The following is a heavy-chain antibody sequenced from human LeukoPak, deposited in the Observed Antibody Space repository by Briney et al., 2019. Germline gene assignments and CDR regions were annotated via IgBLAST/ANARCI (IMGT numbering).Heavy chain of an antibody. J-gene: IGHJ4*02. V-gene: IGHV4-59*01. D-gene: IGHD4-11*01. CDR2: IYYSGST. CDR1: GGSISSYY. Sequence: SETLSLTCTVSGGSISSYYWTWIRQPPGKELEWIGHIYYSGSTNYNPSLQSRITMSVDTSKNQFSLKLDSVTTADTAVYYCARGGPTVTSYSSWDSWGQGTLVTVSS. CDR3: ARGGPTVTSYSSWDS.